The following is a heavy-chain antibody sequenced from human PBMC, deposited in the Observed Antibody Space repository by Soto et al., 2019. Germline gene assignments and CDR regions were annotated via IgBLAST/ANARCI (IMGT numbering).Heavy chain of an antibody. CDR2: IISMFRTP. D-gene: IGHD5-12*01. CDR1: GATFSRSV. CDR3: ARDLGGGYEPGDY. Sequence: QVQWVQSGADLQKPVSSVRVSCRASGATFSRSVFNWVRQGPGQGLEWKGGIISMFRTPNYSQKFQGRVTISADESTSTGYREMNNLRSDDTAIYYCARDLGGGYEPGDYWGQGTQVTVSS. J-gene: IGHJ4*02. V-gene: IGHV1-69*12.